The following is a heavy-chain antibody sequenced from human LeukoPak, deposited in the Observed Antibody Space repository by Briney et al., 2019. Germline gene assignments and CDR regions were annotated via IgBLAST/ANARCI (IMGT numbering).Heavy chain of an antibody. Sequence: PGGSLRLSCAASGFTLSKYWMSWVRQAPGQGLEWVANIKENGREQNYVHTVKGRFTISRDNAKNSVYLQMNSLRAEDTAVYFCARDEVDGPFAVWGQGTLVTVSS. D-gene: IGHD6-19*01. V-gene: IGHV3-7*01. CDR1: GFTLSKYW. CDR2: IKENGREQ. J-gene: IGHJ3*01. CDR3: ARDEVDGPFAV.